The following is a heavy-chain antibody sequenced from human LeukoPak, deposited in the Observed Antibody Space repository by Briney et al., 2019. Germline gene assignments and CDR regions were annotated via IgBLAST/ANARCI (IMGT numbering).Heavy chain of an antibody. CDR2: FDPEDGET. J-gene: IGHJ5*02. D-gene: IGHD6-19*01. Sequence: ASVKVSCKVSGNTLTELSMHWVRQAPGKGLEWMGGFDPEDGETIYAQKFQGRVTMTEDTSTDTAYMELSSLRSEDTAVYYCATGVAGEQNWFDPWGQGTLVTVSS. CDR3: ATGVAGEQNWFDP. V-gene: IGHV1-24*01. CDR1: GNTLTELS.